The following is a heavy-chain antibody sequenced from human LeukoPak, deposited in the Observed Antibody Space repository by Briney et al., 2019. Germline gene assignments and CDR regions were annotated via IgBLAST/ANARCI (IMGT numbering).Heavy chain of an antibody. CDR2: ISASKGNT. J-gene: IGHJ1*01. D-gene: IGHD2-2*01. CDR1: GYTFTSYG. CDR3: ARDGYQPLDVTYFQH. Sequence: ASVKVSCKASGYTFTSYGITWVGQAPGQGLEWMDWISASKGNTNYPQKPQGRVTMTTDTSTSTAYMELRSLRSDDTAVYYCARDGYQPLDVTYFQHWGQGTLVTVSS. V-gene: IGHV1-18*01.